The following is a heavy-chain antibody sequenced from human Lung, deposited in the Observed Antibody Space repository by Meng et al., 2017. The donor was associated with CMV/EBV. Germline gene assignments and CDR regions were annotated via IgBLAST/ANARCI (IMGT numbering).Heavy chain of an antibody. J-gene: IGHJ6*02. D-gene: IGHD3-10*01. V-gene: IGHV4-39*07. CDR3: AREVQDYYGSGAYYNPYYYYGMDV. CDR1: DDSISSSSYY. Sequence: SXTXSLXCTVSDDSISSSSYYWGWMRQPPGKGLEWIGSIYYDGSTNYNPSLTSRVTISVEKSKNQFFLRLSSVTAADTAVYFCAREVQDYYGSGAYYNPYYYYGMDVXGQGTTVTVSS. CDR2: IYYDGST.